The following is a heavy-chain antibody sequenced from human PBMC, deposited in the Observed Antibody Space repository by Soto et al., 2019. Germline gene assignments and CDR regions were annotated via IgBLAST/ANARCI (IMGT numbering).Heavy chain of an antibody. Sequence: SETLSLTCTVSGGSISSYYWSWIRQPPGKGLEWIGYIYYSGSTNYNPSLKSRVTISVDTSKNQFSLKLSSVTAADTAVYYCARAYCGGDCYQNWFDPWGQGTLVTASS. CDR2: IYYSGST. CDR1: GGSISSYY. J-gene: IGHJ5*02. D-gene: IGHD2-21*02. V-gene: IGHV4-59*01. CDR3: ARAYCGGDCYQNWFDP.